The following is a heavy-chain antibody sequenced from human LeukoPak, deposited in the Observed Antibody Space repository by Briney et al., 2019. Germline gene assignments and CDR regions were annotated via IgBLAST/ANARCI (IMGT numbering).Heavy chain of an antibody. CDR3: ARDFGDYSSPFYYGMDV. D-gene: IGHD4-11*01. CDR2: IYYSGRT. V-gene: IGHV4-59*12. CDR1: GGSISSYY. J-gene: IGHJ6*02. Sequence: SETLSLTCTVSGGSISSYYWSWIRQPPGKGLEWIGYIYYSGRTNYNPSLKSRVTISVDTSKNQFSLKLSSVTAADTAVYYCARDFGDYSSPFYYGMDVWGQGTTVTVSS.